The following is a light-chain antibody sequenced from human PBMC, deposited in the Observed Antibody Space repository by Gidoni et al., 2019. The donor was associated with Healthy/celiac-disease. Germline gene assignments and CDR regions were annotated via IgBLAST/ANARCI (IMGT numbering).Light chain of an antibody. J-gene: IGKJ4*01. CDR3: QQRSNWPPGT. CDR2: YAS. V-gene: IGKV3-11*01. Sequence: EIVLTQSPATLSLSPGERATLSCMASQSASSYLAWYQQKPGQAPRLLIYYASYRATGIPARFSGSGSATDFTLTISSLEPEDFAVYYCQQRSNWPPGTFGGXTKVEIK. CDR1: QSASSY.